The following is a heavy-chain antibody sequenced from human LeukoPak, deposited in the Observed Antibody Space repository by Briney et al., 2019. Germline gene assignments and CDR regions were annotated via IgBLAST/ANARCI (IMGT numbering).Heavy chain of an antibody. V-gene: IGHV1-18*01. D-gene: IGHD6-13*01. CDR2: ISAYNGNT. J-gene: IGHJ5*02. Sequence: ASVKVSCTASGYTFTSYGISWVRQTPGQGLEWMGWISAYNGNTNYAQKLQGRVTMTTDTSTSTAYMELRSLRSDDTAVYYCARVGLSSSWYWFDPWGQGTLVTVSS. CDR1: GYTFTSYG. CDR3: ARVGLSSSWYWFDP.